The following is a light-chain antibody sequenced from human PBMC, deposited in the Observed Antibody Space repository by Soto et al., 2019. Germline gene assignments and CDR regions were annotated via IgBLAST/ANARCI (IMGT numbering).Light chain of an antibody. V-gene: IGKV3-20*01. Sequence: ESVLTQSPGTLSLSPGERATLSSRASQSVTSTYLAWYQQKPGQAPRLLIYGASSRAIGIPDRFSGSVSGSDFILTINSLEPEDFAVYYCQQYGSSHTFGQGTRLEIK. J-gene: IGKJ5*01. CDR2: GAS. CDR3: QQYGSSHT. CDR1: QSVTSTY.